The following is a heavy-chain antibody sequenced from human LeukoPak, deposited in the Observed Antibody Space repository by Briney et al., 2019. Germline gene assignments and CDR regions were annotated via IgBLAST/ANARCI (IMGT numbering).Heavy chain of an antibody. D-gene: IGHD3-3*01. J-gene: IGHJ4*02. CDR2: IWYDGSNK. V-gene: IGHV3-33*06. Sequence: GGSLRLSCAVSGFTFSSYGMHWVRQAPGKGLEWVAVIWYDGSNKYYADSVKGRFTISRDNSKNTLYLQMNSLRAEDTAVYYCAKPHHYDFWSGYYSFDYWGQGTLVTVSS. CDR1: GFTFSSYG. CDR3: AKPHHYDFWSGYYSFDY.